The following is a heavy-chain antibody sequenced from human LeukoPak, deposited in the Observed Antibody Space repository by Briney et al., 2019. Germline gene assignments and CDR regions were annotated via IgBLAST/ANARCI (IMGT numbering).Heavy chain of an antibody. Sequence: SETLSLTCAVYGGSFSGYYWSWIRQPPGKGLEWIGEINHSGSTNYNPSLKSRVTISVDTSKNQFSLKLSSVTAADTAVYYCAIELDDFRSGTAFDPWGQGTLVTVSS. J-gene: IGHJ5*02. CDR1: GGSFSGYY. V-gene: IGHV4-34*01. CDR2: INHSGST. D-gene: IGHD3-3*01. CDR3: AIELDDFRSGTAFDP.